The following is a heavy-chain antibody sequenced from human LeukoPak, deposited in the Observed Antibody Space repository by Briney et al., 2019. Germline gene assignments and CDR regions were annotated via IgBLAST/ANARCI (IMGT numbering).Heavy chain of an antibody. CDR1: GFTFSSYG. V-gene: IGHV3-30*02. CDR2: IRYDGSNK. CDR3: AKDRHYYDSSGYYYWNFDL. Sequence: GGSLRLSCAASGFTFSSYGMHWVRQAPGKGLEWVAFIRYDGSNKYYADSVKGRFTISRDNSKNTLYLQMNSLRAEDTAVYYCAKDRHYYDSSGYYYWNFDLWGRGTLVTVSS. J-gene: IGHJ2*01. D-gene: IGHD3-22*01.